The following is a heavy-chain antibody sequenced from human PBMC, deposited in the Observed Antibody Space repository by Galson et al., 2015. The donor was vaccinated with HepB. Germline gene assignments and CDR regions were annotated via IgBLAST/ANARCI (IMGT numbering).Heavy chain of an antibody. D-gene: IGHD5-12*01. CDR2: IGTAGDP. J-gene: IGHJ2*01. CDR1: GFTFSSYD. Sequence: SLRLSCAASGFTFSSYDMHWVRQATGKGLEWVSAIGTAGDPYYPGSVKGRFTISRENAKNSLYLQMNSLRAGDTAVYYCARATSTGTHWYFDLWGRGTLVTVSS. CDR3: ARATSTGTHWYFDL. V-gene: IGHV3-13*05.